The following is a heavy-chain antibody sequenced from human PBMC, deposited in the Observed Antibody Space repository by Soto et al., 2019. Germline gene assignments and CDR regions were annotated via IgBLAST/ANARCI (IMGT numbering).Heavy chain of an antibody. CDR3: AVVKRFTLFRGVIRMSSFDY. CDR1: GGAFSGYF. Sequence: SETLSLTCAVDGGAFSGYFWSWIRQTPGKGLEWIGEINHSGASNYNPSLKSRVSISGDTSKNQFSLKLNSVTAADTAVYYCAVVKRFTLFRGVIRMSSFDYWGPGTLVTVFS. J-gene: IGHJ4*02. V-gene: IGHV4-34*01. CDR2: INHSGAS. D-gene: IGHD3-10*01.